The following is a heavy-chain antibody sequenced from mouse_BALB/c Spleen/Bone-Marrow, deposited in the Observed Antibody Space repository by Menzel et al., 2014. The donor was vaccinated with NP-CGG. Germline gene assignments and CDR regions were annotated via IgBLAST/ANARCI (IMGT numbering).Heavy chain of an antibody. D-gene: IGHD1-1*01. CDR1: GYSFTSYW. Sequence: QVQLQQSGAELVRPGASVKLSCKASGYSFTSYWMNWVKQRPGQGLEWIGMIHPSDSETRLNQKFKDKATLTVDKSSSTAFMQLSNPTSEDSAVYYCAREREITTVVAGDWYFDVWGAGTTVTVSS. V-gene: IGHV1-61*01. CDR2: IHPSDSET. J-gene: IGHJ1*01. CDR3: AREREITTVVAGDWYFDV.